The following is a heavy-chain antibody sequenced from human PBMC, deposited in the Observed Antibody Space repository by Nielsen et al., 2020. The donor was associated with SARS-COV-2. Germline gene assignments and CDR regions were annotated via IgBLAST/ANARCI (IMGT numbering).Heavy chain of an antibody. D-gene: IGHD5-12*01. V-gene: IGHV4-59*01. J-gene: IGHJ4*02. CDR3: ARQGRGGYDYGFDY. Sequence: SETLSLTCTVSRGSISSYYWCWIRQPPGKGLELIGYIYYSGSTNYNPSLKSRVTISVDTSKKQFSLNLSSVSAADTAVYYCARQGRGGYDYGFDYWGQGSLVTVSS. CDR2: IYYSGST. CDR1: RGSISSYY.